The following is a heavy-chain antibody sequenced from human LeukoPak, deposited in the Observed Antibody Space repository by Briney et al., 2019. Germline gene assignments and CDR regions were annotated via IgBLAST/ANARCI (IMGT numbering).Heavy chain of an antibody. Sequence: QPGTSLRLSCAASGFTFNNYGMHWVRQAPGKGLEWVAFIRYDGSNEYYADSVKGRFTISRDNSKNTLYLQMNSLRAEDTAVYYCAKQAVRATNTLYFQYWGQGTLVTVSS. CDR3: AKQAVRATNTLYFQY. CDR1: GFTFNNYG. D-gene: IGHD1-26*01. J-gene: IGHJ1*01. CDR2: IRYDGSNE. V-gene: IGHV3-30*02.